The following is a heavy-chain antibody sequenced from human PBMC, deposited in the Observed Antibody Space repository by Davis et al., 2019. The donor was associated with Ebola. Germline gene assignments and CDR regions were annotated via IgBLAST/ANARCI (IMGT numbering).Heavy chain of an antibody. J-gene: IGHJ5*02. CDR2: ISHSGNT. CDR1: GGSSSGYC. V-gene: IGHV4-34*01. CDR3: AGESNYVRFDP. D-gene: IGHD4-11*01. Sequence: MPSEPLSPPFAPYGGSSSGYCWSWIRQPPGKGLEWIREISHSGNTNYNPSLKSRVTISLDTSKNQFSLELSPVTAADTAVYYCAGESNYVRFDPWGQGTLVTVSS.